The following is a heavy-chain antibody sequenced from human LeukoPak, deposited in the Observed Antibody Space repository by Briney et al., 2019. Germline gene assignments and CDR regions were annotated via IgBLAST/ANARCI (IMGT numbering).Heavy chain of an antibody. CDR1: GYSISSGYY. J-gene: IGHJ6*03. Sequence: SETLSLTCTVSGYSISSGYYWGWIRQPPGKGLEWIGYIYYSGSTNYNPSLKSRVTISVDTSKNQFSLKLSSVTAADTAVYYCARGGERPMDVWGKGTTVTVSS. V-gene: IGHV4-61*01. CDR2: IYYSGST. D-gene: IGHD3-10*01. CDR3: ARGGERPMDV.